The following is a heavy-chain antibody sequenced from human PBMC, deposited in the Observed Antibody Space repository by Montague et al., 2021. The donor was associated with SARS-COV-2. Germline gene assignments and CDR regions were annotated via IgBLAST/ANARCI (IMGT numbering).Heavy chain of an antibody. Sequence: SETLSLTCTVSGGSISSSSYYWGWIRQPPGKGLEWIVYIYYSGSTYYNPSLKSRVTISVYTTKNQFSLKLSSVTAADTAVYYCARQPTRGITIFGVVTDYGMDVWGQGTTVTVSS. CDR2: IYYSGST. J-gene: IGHJ6*02. V-gene: IGHV4-39*01. CDR1: GGSISSSSYY. CDR3: ARQPTRGITIFGVVTDYGMDV. D-gene: IGHD3-3*01.